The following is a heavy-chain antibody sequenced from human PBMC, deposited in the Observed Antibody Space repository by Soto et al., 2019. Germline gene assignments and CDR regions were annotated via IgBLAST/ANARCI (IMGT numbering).Heavy chain of an antibody. CDR2: IIPIFGTA. D-gene: IGHD4-17*01. CDR3: ARHTTVTPWTGYFDL. J-gene: IGHJ2*01. Sequence: QVQLVQSGAEVKKPGSSVKVSCKASGGTFSSYAISWVRQAPGQGLEWMGGIIPIFGTANYAQKFQGRVRITGDESTSTAYMELSSLRSEDTAVYYCARHTTVTPWTGYFDLWGRGTLVTVSS. V-gene: IGHV1-69*01. CDR1: GGTFSSYA.